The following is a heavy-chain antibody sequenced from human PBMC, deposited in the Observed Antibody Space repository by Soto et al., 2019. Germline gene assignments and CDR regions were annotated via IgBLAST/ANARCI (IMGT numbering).Heavy chain of an antibody. D-gene: IGHD7-27*01. J-gene: IGHJ4*02. CDR2: ISSNGGST. CDR1: GFTFSSYG. V-gene: IGHV3-64*01. CDR3: AKVLNWDQYYSDY. Sequence: PGGSLRLSCAASGFTFSSYGMHWVRQAPGKGLEYVSAISSNGGSTYYANSVKGRFTISRDNSKNTLSLQMGSLRTGDMAVYYGAKVLNWDQYYSDYWGQRTLVTVSS.